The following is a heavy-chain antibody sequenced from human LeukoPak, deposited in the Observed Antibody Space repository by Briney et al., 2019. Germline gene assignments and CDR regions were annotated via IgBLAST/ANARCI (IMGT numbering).Heavy chain of an antibody. CDR3: AGRGGLVVVRPSLPRYYFDY. Sequence: SETLSLTCAVYGGSFSGYYWSWIRQPPGKGLEWIGEINHSGSTNYNPSLKSRVTISVDTSKNQFSLKLSSVTAADTAVYYCAGRGGLVVVRPSLPRYYFDYWGQGTLVTVSS. CDR1: GGSFSGYY. CDR2: INHSGST. D-gene: IGHD2-15*01. V-gene: IGHV4-34*01. J-gene: IGHJ4*02.